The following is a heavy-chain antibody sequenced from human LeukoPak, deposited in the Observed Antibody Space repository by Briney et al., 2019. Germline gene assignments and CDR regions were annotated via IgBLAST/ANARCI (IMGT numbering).Heavy chain of an antibody. CDR1: GFTFSDHY. D-gene: IGHD6-13*01. CDR3: TRVHSSSWYGSYFDY. CDR2: IRNKANRYTT. J-gene: IGHJ4*02. Sequence: GGSLRLSCAASGFTFSDHYMDWVRQAPGKGLEWVGRIRNKANRYTTEYAASVKGRFTISRDDSKNSLYLQMNSLKTEDTAVYYCTRVHSSSWYGSYFDYWGQGTLVTVSS. V-gene: IGHV3-72*01.